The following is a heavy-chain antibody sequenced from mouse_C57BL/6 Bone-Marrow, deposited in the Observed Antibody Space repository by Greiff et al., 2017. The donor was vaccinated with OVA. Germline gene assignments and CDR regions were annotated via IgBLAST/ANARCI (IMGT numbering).Heavy chain of an antibody. CDR1: GFTFSNYW. Sequence: EVKVVESGGGLVQPGGSMKLSCVASGFTFSNYWMNWVRQSPEKGLEWVAQIRLKSDNYATHYAESVKGRFTISRDDSKSSVYLQMNNLRAEDTGIYYCTPLYYGNSAWFAYWGQGTLVTVSA. CDR2: IRLKSDNYAT. CDR3: TPLYYGNSAWFAY. V-gene: IGHV6-3*01. D-gene: IGHD2-1*01. J-gene: IGHJ3*01.